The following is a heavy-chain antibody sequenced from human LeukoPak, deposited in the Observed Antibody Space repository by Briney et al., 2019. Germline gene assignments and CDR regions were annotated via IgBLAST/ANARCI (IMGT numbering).Heavy chain of an antibody. CDR3: ARLKGYSVSYRFDY. J-gene: IGHJ4*02. D-gene: IGHD1-26*01. CDR1: GGSISSYY. Sequence: SETLSLTCTVSGGSISSYYWSWIRQPPGKGLEWIGYVYSSGSTNYNPSLKSRVVISVDTSKNQFSLRLTSVTAADTAVYYCARLKGYSVSYRFDYWGQGTLVTVSS. CDR2: VYSSGST. V-gene: IGHV4-59*01.